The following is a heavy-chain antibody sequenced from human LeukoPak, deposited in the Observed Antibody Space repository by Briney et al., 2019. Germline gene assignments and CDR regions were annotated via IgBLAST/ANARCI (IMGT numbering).Heavy chain of an antibody. V-gene: IGHV3-23*01. CDR3: ARHNILTDNFDD. CDR2: ISGSGGST. J-gene: IGHJ4*02. CDR1: GFTFSSYG. D-gene: IGHD3-9*01. Sequence: PGGSLRLSCAASGFTFSSYGMSWVRQAPGKGLEWVSAISGSGGSTYYADSVKGRFTISRDNSKNTLYLQMNSLRAEDTAIYYCARHNILTDNFDDWGQGTLVTVSS.